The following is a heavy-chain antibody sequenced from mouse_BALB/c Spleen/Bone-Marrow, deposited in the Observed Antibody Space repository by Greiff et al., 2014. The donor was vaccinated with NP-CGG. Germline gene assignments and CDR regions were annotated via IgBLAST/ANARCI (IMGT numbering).Heavy chain of an antibody. Sequence: VQLQQSGAELVKPGASVKLSYTASGFNIKDTYMHWVKQRPEQGLEWIGRVDPANGNTKYDPKFQGKATITADTSSNTAYLQLSSLTSEDTAVYYCARYRLGTYFDYWGQGTTLTVSS. CDR3: ARYRLGTYFDY. CDR2: VDPANGNT. CDR1: GFNIKDTY. V-gene: IGHV14-3*02. D-gene: IGHD2-14*01. J-gene: IGHJ2*01.